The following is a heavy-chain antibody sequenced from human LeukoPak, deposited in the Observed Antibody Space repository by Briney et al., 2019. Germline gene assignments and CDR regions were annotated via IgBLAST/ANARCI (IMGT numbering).Heavy chain of an antibody. J-gene: IGHJ4*02. CDR2: INSHSGGT. V-gene: IGHV1-2*02. CDR1: GSTFSDYY. D-gene: IGHD1-26*01. Sequence: GASVKVSCKASGSTFSDYYIHWVRQAPGQGLEWMGWINSHSGGTNYAQKFQDRVTMTRDTSISTVYMEMSRLTSDDTAVFYCARDQVGFDNWGQAALVTVSS. CDR3: ARDQVGFDN.